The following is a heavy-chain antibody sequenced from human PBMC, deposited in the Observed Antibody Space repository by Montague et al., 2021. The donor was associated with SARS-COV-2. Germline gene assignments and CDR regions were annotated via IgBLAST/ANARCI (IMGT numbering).Heavy chain of an antibody. CDR3: ARTIVVVSAASRYFDL. V-gene: IGHV4-59*01. Sequence: SETLSLTCTVSSGSTSSYYWSWIRQPLGKGLEWIGCIYYSGSTNYNPSLKSRVTISVDTSKTQFSLKLNSVTAADTAVYYCARTIVVVSAASRYFDLWGRGTLVTVSS. J-gene: IGHJ2*01. CDR2: IYYSGST. D-gene: IGHD2-2*01. CDR1: SGSTSSYY.